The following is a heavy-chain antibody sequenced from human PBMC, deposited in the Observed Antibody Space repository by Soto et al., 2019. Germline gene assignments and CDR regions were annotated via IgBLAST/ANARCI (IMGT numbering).Heavy chain of an antibody. CDR3: ARRFIETTVRYCSGGSCYSAFDY. V-gene: IGHV4-34*01. CDR2: INHSGST. Sequence: SETLSLTCAVYGGSFSGYYWSWIRQPPGKGLEWIGEINHSGSTNYNPSLKSRVTISVDTSKNQFSLKLSSVTAADTAVYYCARRFIETTVRYCSGGSCYSAFDYWGQGTLVTVSS. CDR1: GGSFSGYY. J-gene: IGHJ4*02. D-gene: IGHD2-15*01.